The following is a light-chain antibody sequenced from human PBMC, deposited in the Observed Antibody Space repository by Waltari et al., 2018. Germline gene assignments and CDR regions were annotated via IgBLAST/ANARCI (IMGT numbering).Light chain of an antibody. V-gene: IGKV3-11*01. CDR2: DAS. CDR3: HQRSDWPRT. CDR1: QNIGAS. J-gene: IGKJ3*01. Sequence: EILLTQSPATLSLSPGERATLSCRARQNIGASLAWSQQTPGQAPRLLVYDASYRATGIPDRFSGSGFGTDFTLTISSVESEDFATSYCHQRSDWPRTFGPGTRVDVK.